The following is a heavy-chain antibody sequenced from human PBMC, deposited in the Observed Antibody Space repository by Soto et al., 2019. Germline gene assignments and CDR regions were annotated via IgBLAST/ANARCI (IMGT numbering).Heavy chain of an antibody. Sequence: QVQLVESGGGVVQPGRSLRLSCAASGFTFSSYGMHWVRQAPGKGLEWVAVIWYDGSNKYYADSVKGRFTISRDNSKNTLYLQMNSLRAVDTAVYYCARGNTYYDFWSGYRGMDVWGQGTTVTVSS. V-gene: IGHV3-33*01. CDR2: IWYDGSNK. CDR3: ARGNTYYDFWSGYRGMDV. CDR1: GFTFSSYG. D-gene: IGHD3-3*01. J-gene: IGHJ6*02.